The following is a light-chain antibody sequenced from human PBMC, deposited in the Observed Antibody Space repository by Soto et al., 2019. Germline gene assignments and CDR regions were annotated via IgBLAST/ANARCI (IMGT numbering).Light chain of an antibody. V-gene: IGKV3-11*01. Sequence: EIVLTQSPATLSLSPGERATLSCRASQGVGNNLAWYQQKRGQAPGLLIYEASTRATGIPARFSGSGFGTDFTLTISSLEPEDFAVYYCQQYDNWPLTFGGGTKVEIK. CDR1: QGVGNN. CDR2: EAS. CDR3: QQYDNWPLT. J-gene: IGKJ4*01.